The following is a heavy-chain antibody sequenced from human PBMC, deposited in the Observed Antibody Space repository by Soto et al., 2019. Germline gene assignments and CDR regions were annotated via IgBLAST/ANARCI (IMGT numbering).Heavy chain of an antibody. V-gene: IGHV4-59*01. D-gene: IGHD3-22*01. Sequence: SETLSLTCTVSGGSISSYYWSWIRHPPGKGLEWIGYIYYSGSTNYNPSLKSRVTISVDTSKNQFSLKLSSVTAADTAVYYCARVSGSIVVPNAFDIWGQGTMVTVSS. CDR1: GGSISSYY. CDR2: IYYSGST. CDR3: ARVSGSIVVPNAFDI. J-gene: IGHJ3*02.